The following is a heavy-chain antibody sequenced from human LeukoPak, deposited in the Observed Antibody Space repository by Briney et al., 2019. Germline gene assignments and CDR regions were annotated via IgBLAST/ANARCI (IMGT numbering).Heavy chain of an antibody. CDR1: GFTFDDYA. D-gene: IGHD3-10*01. Sequence: GGSLRLSCAASGFTFDDYAMHWVRQAPGKGLEWVSLISGDGGSTYYADFVKGRFTISRDKNSLYLQMNSLRTEDTALYYCAKDTGNYDLYLQHWGQGTLVTVSS. CDR3: AKDTGNYDLYLQH. J-gene: IGHJ1*01. V-gene: IGHV3-43*02. CDR2: ISGDGGST.